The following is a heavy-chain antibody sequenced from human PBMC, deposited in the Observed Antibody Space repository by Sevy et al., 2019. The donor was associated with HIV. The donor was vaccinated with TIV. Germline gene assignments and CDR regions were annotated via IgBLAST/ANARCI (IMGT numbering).Heavy chain of an antibody. D-gene: IGHD3-16*02. J-gene: IGHJ4*02. CDR1: GGSFSGYY. V-gene: IGHV4-34*01. Sequence: SETLSLTCAVYGGSFSGYYWSWIRQPPGKGLEWIGEINHSGSTNYNPSLKSRVTISVDTSKNQFSLKLSSVTAADTAVYYCARGLRLGELSLYRRGSPSDYWGQGTLVTVSS. CDR3: ARGLRLGELSLYRRGSPSDY. CDR2: INHSGST.